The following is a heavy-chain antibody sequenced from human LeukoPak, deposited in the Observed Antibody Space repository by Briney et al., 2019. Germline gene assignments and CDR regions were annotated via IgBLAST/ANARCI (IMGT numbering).Heavy chain of an antibody. V-gene: IGHV4-4*07. Sequence: SETLSLTCTVSGASISSYYWNWIRQPAGKGLEWIGRIYTSGSTDYNPSLKSRVTMSVDSSKNQFSLKLSSVTAADTAAYYCATGAYCGGDCFDALDIWGQGTMVTISS. D-gene: IGHD2-21*01. CDR3: ATGAYCGGDCFDALDI. CDR2: IYTSGST. J-gene: IGHJ3*02. CDR1: GASISSYY.